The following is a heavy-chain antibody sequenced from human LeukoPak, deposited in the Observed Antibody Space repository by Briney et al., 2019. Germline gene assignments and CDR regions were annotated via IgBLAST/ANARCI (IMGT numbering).Heavy chain of an antibody. J-gene: IGHJ6*03. V-gene: IGHV1-18*01. D-gene: IGHD2-15*01. CDR3: ARGRVRVRRGRGYCSGGSCHDSKAYYYYYYMDV. CDR1: GYTFSSYG. CDR2: ISGYNGNT. Sequence: ASVKVSCKASGYTFSSYGISWVRQAPGQGLEWMGWISGYNGNTHYAQKLQGRVTITADESTSTAYMELSSLRSEDTAVYYCARGRVRVRRGRGYCSGGSCHDSKAYYYYYYMDVWGKGTTVTISS.